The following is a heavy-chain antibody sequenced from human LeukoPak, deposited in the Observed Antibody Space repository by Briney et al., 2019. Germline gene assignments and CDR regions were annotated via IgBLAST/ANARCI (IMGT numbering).Heavy chain of an antibody. CDR3: AREMAIFGVVRRPYGMDV. J-gene: IGHJ6*02. Sequence: SETLSLTCTVSGGSISSYYWSWLRQPPGKGLEWIGYIYYSGSTNYNPSLKSRVTISVDTSKNQFSLKLSSVTAADTAVYYCAREMAIFGVVRRPYGMDVWGQGTTVTVSS. CDR1: GGSISSYY. D-gene: IGHD3-3*01. CDR2: IYYSGST. V-gene: IGHV4-59*01.